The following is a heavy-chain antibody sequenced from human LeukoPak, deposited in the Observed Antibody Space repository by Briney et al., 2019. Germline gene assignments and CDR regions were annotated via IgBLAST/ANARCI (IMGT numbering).Heavy chain of an antibody. V-gene: IGHV3-11*01. CDR2: ISSSGSTI. D-gene: IGHD4-17*01. CDR1: GFTFSDYY. CDR3: ARSRTTVTHTPVDY. J-gene: IGHJ4*02. Sequence: GGSLRLSCAASGFTFSDYYMSWIRQAPGKGLEWVSYISSSGSTIYYADSVKGRFTISRDNAKNSLYLQMNSLRAEDTAVYYCARSRTTVTHTPVDYWGQGTLVTVSS.